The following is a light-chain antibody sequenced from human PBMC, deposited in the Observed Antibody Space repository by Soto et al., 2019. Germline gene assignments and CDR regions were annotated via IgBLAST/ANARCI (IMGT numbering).Light chain of an antibody. J-gene: IGKJ4*01. CDR3: QQYGGSPPLT. CDR1: QTVSSTY. CDR2: GAS. V-gene: IGKV3-20*01. Sequence: IVLTQSPGTLSLSPGERATLSCRASQTVSSTYLAWYQQKPGQAPRLLIHGASSRATGIPDRFSGSGSGTDLTLTISRLEPEDFALYYCQQYGGSPPLTFGGGTKVEIK.